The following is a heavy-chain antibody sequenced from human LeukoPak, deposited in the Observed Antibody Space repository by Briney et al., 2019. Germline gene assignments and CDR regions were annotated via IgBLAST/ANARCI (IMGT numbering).Heavy chain of an antibody. Sequence: GESLKISCEVSGHRFTNHWIGWVRQMPGKGLEWMGIINLGDSDTKYSPSFQGQVTISLGKSISTAYLQWRSLKASDTAMYYCARRPYSGSPNWFDPWGQGTLVTVSS. J-gene: IGHJ5*02. CDR1: GHRFTNHW. CDR2: INLGDSDT. D-gene: IGHD1-26*01. V-gene: IGHV5-51*01. CDR3: ARRPYSGSPNWFDP.